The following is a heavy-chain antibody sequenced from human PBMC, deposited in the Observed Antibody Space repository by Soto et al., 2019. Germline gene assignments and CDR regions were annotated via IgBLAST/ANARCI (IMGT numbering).Heavy chain of an antibody. Sequence: GGSLRLSCAASGFTFSSYSMNWVRQAPGKGLEWVSSISSSSSYIYYADSVKGRFTISRDNAKNSLYLQMNSLRAEDTAVYYCARDQKTGQQLVGAFDIWGQGTMVTVSS. CDR3: ARDQKTGQQLVGAFDI. J-gene: IGHJ3*02. CDR1: GFTFSSYS. CDR2: ISSSSSYI. V-gene: IGHV3-21*01. D-gene: IGHD6-13*01.